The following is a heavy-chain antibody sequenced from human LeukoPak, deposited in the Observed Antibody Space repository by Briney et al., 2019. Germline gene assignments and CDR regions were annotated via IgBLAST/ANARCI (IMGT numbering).Heavy chain of an antibody. V-gene: IGHV3-48*04. D-gene: IGHD1-14*01. CDR1: GISFSTYC. CDR3: ATSAPDLFDY. J-gene: IGHJ4*02. Sequence: GGSLRLSCAVSGISFSTYCMSWVRQAPGKGLEWIAYISSPSTTIHYADSVKGRFTIFRDNGKNLLYLQMDSLRAEDTAVYFCATSAPDLFDYWAQGIVVAVSS. CDR2: ISSPSTTI.